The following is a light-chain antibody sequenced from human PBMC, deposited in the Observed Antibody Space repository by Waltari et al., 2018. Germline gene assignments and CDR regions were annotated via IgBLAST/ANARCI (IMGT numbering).Light chain of an antibody. V-gene: IGKV3-20*01. CDR3: HQFGSSPYT. CDR2: GAS. Sequence: EIVLTQSPGTLSLSPGERATLPCRPSQRLSNIYLAWYHQKPGQAPRVLLYGASSRATGVPGRFSGGGSGTDFSLTISRLEPEDSGLYYCHQFGSSPYTFGQGTKLEI. J-gene: IGKJ2*01. CDR1: QRLSNIY.